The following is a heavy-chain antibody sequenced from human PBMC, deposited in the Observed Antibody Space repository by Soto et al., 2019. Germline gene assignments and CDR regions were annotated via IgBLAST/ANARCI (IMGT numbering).Heavy chain of an antibody. V-gene: IGHV4-59*08. CDR2: IYDSGST. D-gene: IGHD3-9*01. Sequence: SETLSLTCTVSGGSISSYYWSWIRQPPGKGLEWIGYIYDSGSTNYNPSLKSRVTISVDTSKNQFSLKLSSVTAADTAVYYCARSYYDILTGYYREYNWFDPWGQGTLVNVSS. CDR1: GGSISSYY. J-gene: IGHJ5*02. CDR3: ARSYYDILTGYYREYNWFDP.